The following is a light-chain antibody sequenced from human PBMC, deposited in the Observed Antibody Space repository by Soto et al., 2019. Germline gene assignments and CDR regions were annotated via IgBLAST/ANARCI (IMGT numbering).Light chain of an antibody. CDR1: QSVSSY. V-gene: IGKV3-11*01. Sequence: TNSAVPLSLSPAERATLSGRATQSVSSYLAWYQQKPGQAPRLLIYDASNRAGGIPARFSGSGSGTDFTLTISMLHAEDVTLYCCQHRRYWPRTFGQGTKADI. CDR3: QHRRYWPRT. J-gene: IGKJ1*01. CDR2: DAS.